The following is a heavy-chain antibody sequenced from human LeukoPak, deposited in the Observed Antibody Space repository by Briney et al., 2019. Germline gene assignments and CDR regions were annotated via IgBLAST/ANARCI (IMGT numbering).Heavy chain of an antibody. CDR1: GFTFSSYG. V-gene: IGHV3-30*18. CDR3: AKEVDY. J-gene: IGHJ4*02. Sequence: GGSLRLSCAASGFTFSSYGMHWVRQAPGKGLEWVAVISYDGSNKYYADSVKGRFTISRGNSKNTLYLQMNSLRAEDTAVYYCAKEVDYWGQGTLVTVSS. CDR2: ISYDGSNK.